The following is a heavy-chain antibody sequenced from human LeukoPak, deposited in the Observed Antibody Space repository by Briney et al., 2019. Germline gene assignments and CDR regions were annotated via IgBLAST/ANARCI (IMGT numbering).Heavy chain of an antibody. J-gene: IGHJ4*02. CDR3: AREYHEYYYDSNGSLTFDY. V-gene: IGHV3-33*01. CDR1: GFTFSSYG. Sequence: GGSLRLSCAASGFTFSSYGMPWVRQAPGKGLEWVAVIWYDGSNKYYADSVKGRFTISRDNAKNSLYLQMNSLRAEDTAVYYCAREYHEYYYDSNGSLTFDYWGQGTLVTVSS. CDR2: IWYDGSNK. D-gene: IGHD3-22*01.